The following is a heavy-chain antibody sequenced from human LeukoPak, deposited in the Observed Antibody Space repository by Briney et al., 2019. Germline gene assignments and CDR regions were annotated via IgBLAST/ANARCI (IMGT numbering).Heavy chain of an antibody. V-gene: IGHV1-69*04. J-gene: IGHJ5*02. Sequence: ASVKVSCKASGGTFSSYAISWVRQAPGQGLEWMGRIIPILGIANYAQKFQGRVTITADKSTSTAYMELGSLRSEDTAVYYCARYSSSWYVRGWLDPWGQGTLVTVSS. D-gene: IGHD6-13*01. CDR1: GGTFSSYA. CDR2: IIPILGIA. CDR3: ARYSSSWYVRGWLDP.